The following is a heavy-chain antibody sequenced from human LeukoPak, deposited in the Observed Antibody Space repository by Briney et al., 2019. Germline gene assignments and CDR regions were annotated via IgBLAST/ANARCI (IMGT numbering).Heavy chain of an antibody. V-gene: IGHV3-7*03. D-gene: IGHD3-16*01. J-gene: IGHJ6*02. CDR1: GFTVSSNY. CDR2: INHNGNVN. Sequence: PGGSLRLSCAASGFTVSSNYMSWVRQAPGKGLDWVASINHNGNVNYYVDSVKGRFTISRDNAKNSLYLQMSNLRAEDTAVYFCARGGGLDVWAQGATVTVSS. CDR3: ARGGGLDV.